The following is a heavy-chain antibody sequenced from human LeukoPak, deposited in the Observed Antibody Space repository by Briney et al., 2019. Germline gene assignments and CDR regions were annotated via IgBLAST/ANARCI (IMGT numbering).Heavy chain of an antibody. Sequence: PGGSLRLSCAASGFTFSSDLMHWVRQAPGKGLVWVSRTNSDGSITSYADSVKGRFTISRDNAKNTLYLQMNSLRAEDTAVYYCARALGSPLDYWGQGTLVTVSS. CDR2: TNSDGSIT. J-gene: IGHJ4*02. CDR1: GFTFSSDL. D-gene: IGHD1-26*01. CDR3: ARALGSPLDY. V-gene: IGHV3-74*03.